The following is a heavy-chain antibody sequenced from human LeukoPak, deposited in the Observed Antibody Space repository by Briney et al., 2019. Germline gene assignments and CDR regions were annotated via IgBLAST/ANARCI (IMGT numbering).Heavy chain of an antibody. CDR2: ISGSGGST. V-gene: IGHV3-23*01. D-gene: IGHD2-2*01. CDR1: GFTFSSYS. CDR3: AKVQFGYQLPWADAFDI. Sequence: GGSLRLSCAASGFTFSSYSMNWVRQAPGKGLEWVSAISGSGGSTYYADSVKGRFTISRDNSKNTLYLQMNSLRAEDTAVYYCAKVQFGYQLPWADAFDIWGQGTMVTVSS. J-gene: IGHJ3*02.